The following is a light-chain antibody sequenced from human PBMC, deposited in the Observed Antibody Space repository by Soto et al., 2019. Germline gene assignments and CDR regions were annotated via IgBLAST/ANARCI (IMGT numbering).Light chain of an antibody. CDR1: QSVKSNY. CDR2: GAS. Sequence: EIVLTQSPGTLSLSPGERATLSCRASQSVKSNYLAWYQQKPGQAPRLLIYGASSRATGIPDRFRGSGSGTDFTLTISSLEPGDIAVYYCQQRSGWYTFGQGTKVDIK. V-gene: IGKV3D-20*02. CDR3: QQRSGWYT. J-gene: IGKJ2*01.